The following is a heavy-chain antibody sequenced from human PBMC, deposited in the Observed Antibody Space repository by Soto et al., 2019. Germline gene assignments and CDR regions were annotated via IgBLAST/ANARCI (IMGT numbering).Heavy chain of an antibody. Sequence: EVQLVASGGGLVQPGGSLKLSCAASGFSFSGSAIHWVRQAPGKGLEWVGLIRSRPNSYATAYAASLKGRFTISRDDSKNTADLQMNSLKFEDTAVYFCTRACSGGSCYSTSDFDYWGQGALVTVSS. CDR3: TRACSGGSCYSTSDFDY. J-gene: IGHJ4*02. CDR1: GFSFSGSA. D-gene: IGHD2-15*01. V-gene: IGHV3-73*02. CDR2: IRSRPNSYAT.